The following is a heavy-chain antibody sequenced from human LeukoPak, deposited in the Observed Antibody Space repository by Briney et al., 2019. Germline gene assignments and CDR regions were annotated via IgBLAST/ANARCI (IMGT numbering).Heavy chain of an antibody. CDR1: GYTFTSYG. J-gene: IGHJ4*02. V-gene: IGHV1-2*02. Sequence: ASVKVSCKASGYTFTSYGISWVRQAPGQGLEWVGWINPNSGGTDYAQKFQGRVTMTRDTSIRTTYMEMSSLKSDDTAIYYCTRDPLGGGDYWGQGTLVTVSS. CDR3: TRDPLGGGDY. D-gene: IGHD3-16*01. CDR2: INPNSGGT.